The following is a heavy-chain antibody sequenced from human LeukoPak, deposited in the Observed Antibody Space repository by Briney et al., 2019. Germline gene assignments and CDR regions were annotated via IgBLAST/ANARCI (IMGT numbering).Heavy chain of an antibody. CDR2: ISGSGGST. D-gene: IGHD6-13*01. CDR3: AKAQGSSRWYYFDY. CDR1: GSTFTSYA. V-gene: IGHV3-23*01. Sequence: GGSLRLSCAASGSTFTSYAMSWVRQAPGKGLEWVSGISGSGGSTSYADSVKGRFTIPRDNSKTTLYLQMNSLRAEDTAVYYCAKAQGSSRWYYFDYWGQGTLVTVSS. J-gene: IGHJ4*02.